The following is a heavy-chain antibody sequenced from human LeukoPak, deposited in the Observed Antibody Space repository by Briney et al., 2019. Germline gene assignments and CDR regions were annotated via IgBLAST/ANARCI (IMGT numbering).Heavy chain of an antibody. CDR1: GYTFTGHS. Sequence: GASVKVSCKTSGYTFTGHSMYWVRQAPEQGLEWMGWIKPNSGGTNYAQKFQGRVTMTRDTSISTAYMELSTLRSDDTAVYYCASYGDFVIYFQHWGQGTLVTVSS. V-gene: IGHV1-2*02. CDR3: ASYGDFVIYFQH. D-gene: IGHD4-17*01. CDR2: IKPNSGGT. J-gene: IGHJ1*01.